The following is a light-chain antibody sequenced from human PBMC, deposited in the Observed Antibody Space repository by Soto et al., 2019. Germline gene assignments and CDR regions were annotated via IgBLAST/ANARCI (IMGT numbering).Light chain of an antibody. CDR2: GAS. Sequence: EIVMTQSPATLSVSPGERATLSCRASQSVSSNLAWYQQKPGQAPRLLIYGASTRATGIPARFSGSGSGTEFTLTISSLQSEDFAVYYCQKYNNWPALTFGGGTKVEIK. CDR3: QKYNNWPALT. J-gene: IGKJ4*01. CDR1: QSVSSN. V-gene: IGKV3-15*01.